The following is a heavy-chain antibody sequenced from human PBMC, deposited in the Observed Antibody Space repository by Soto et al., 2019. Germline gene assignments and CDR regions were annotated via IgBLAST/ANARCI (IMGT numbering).Heavy chain of an antibody. CDR1: GDSISSSGFY. CDR3: ARDHRSLGDYYGMDV. J-gene: IGHJ6*02. V-gene: IGHV4-31*03. CDR2: IHYTGST. Sequence: QVQLQESGPGLVKPSQTLSLTCSVSGDSISSSGFYWTWLRQHPGQAPEWIGYIHYTGSTSYNPSLKRRSAISLASSKNPFSLSRGSVTSADTAVYYCARDHRSLGDYYGMDVWGQGTTVTVSS. D-gene: IGHD3-10*01.